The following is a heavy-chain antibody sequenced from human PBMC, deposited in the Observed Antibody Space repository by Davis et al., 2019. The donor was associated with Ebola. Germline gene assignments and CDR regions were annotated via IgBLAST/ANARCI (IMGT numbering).Heavy chain of an antibody. CDR2: ISSSSSTI. V-gene: IGHV3-48*04. Sequence: GESLKISCAASGFTFSSYSMNWVRQAPGKGLEWVSYISSSSSTIYYADSVKGRFTISRDNAKNSLYLQMNSLRAEDTAVYYCARDRVSYYDILTGENWFDPWGQGTLVTVSS. J-gene: IGHJ5*02. CDR3: ARDRVSYYDILTGENWFDP. CDR1: GFTFSSYS. D-gene: IGHD3-9*01.